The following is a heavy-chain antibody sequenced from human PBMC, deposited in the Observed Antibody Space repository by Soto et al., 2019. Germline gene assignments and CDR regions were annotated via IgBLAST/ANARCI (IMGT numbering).Heavy chain of an antibody. D-gene: IGHD3-22*01. CDR3: ARSYYYDSSGYYRSFFQH. CDR1: GFTFSRYG. Sequence: QVQLVESGGGVVQPGRSLRLSCAASGFTFSRYGMHWVRQAPGKGLEWVAVIWYDGSNKYYADSVKGRFTISRDNSKNTLYLQMNSLRAEDTAVYYCARSYYYDSSGYYRSFFQHWGQGTLVTVSS. V-gene: IGHV3-33*01. J-gene: IGHJ1*01. CDR2: IWYDGSNK.